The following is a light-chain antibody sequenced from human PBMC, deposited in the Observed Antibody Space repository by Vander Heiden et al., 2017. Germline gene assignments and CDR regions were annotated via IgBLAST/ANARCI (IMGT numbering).Light chain of an antibody. V-gene: IGKV3-20*01. Sequence: ENVFTQPPGTLSLSPGERATLSCRASQSVSSSYLAWYQQKPGQAPRLLIYGASSRATGIPDRFSGSGSGTDFTLTISRLEPEDFAVYYCQQYGSSPWTFGQGTKVEIK. CDR1: QSVSSSY. CDR3: QQYGSSPWT. J-gene: IGKJ1*01. CDR2: GAS.